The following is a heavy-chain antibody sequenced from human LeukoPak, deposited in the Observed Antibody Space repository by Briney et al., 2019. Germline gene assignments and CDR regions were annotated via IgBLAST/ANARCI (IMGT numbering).Heavy chain of an antibody. Sequence: ASVKVSCKASGGTFSSYAISWVRQAPGQGLEWMGGIIPIFGTANYAQNFQGRVTMTRDTSTSAVYMELSSLRSEDTAIYYCAKIAASDTGEGYWGQGTLVTVSS. V-gene: IGHV1-69*05. CDR1: GGTFSSYA. CDR3: AKIAASDTGEGY. D-gene: IGHD6-13*01. CDR2: IIPIFGTA. J-gene: IGHJ4*02.